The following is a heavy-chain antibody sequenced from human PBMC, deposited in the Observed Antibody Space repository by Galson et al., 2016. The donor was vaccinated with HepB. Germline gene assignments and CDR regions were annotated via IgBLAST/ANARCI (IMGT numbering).Heavy chain of an antibody. CDR2: IGSSPDTV. CDR1: GFTFTSYS. V-gene: IGHV3-48*01. D-gene: IGHD4-17*01. Sequence: SLRLSCAVSGFTFTSYSMNRVRQVPGKGLEWVSYIGSSPDTVYYADSVKCRFTISRDNAKNSLYLQMNSLRAEDTAVYYCARAVSWDYGDYAGYWGQGTLVTVSS. J-gene: IGHJ4*02. CDR3: ARAVSWDYGDYAGY.